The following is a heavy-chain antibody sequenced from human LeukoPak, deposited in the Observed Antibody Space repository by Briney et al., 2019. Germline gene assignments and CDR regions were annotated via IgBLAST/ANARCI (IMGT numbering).Heavy chain of an antibody. CDR2: ISSSSSYI. CDR3: ARDQGYCSSTSCSSHYFDY. V-gene: IGHV3-21*01. Sequence: GGTLRLSCAASGITFSDTWMSWVRLAPGKGLEWVSSISSSSSYIYYADSVKGRFTISRDNAKNSLYLQMNSLRAEDTAVYYCARDQGYCSSTSCSSHYFDYWGQGTLVTVSS. CDR1: GITFSDTW. D-gene: IGHD2-2*01. J-gene: IGHJ4*02.